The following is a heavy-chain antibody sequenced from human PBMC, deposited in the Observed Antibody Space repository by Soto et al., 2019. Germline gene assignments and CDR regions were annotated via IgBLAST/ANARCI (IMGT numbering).Heavy chain of an antibody. CDR1: GGSISGYS. CDR2: IYYSGST. V-gene: IGHV4-59*13. D-gene: IGHD2-15*01. Sequence: ASETLSLTCTVSGGSISGYSWSWIRQSPGKGLEWIGYIYYSGSTNYNPSLKSRVTISVDTSKNRFSLKLSSVTVADSAVYYCARAQAAYYFDYWGQGTVVTVSS. CDR3: ARAQAAYYFDY. J-gene: IGHJ4*02.